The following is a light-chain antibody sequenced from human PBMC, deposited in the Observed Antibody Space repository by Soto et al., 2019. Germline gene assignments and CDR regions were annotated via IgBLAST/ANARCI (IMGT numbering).Light chain of an antibody. Sequence: DIQMTQSPSSLSASVGDRVTITCRASQDIRKKLNWYQQRPGKAPNLLIYAASSLQNGVPSRFSGSGSGTDFSLTINSLQPEDFATYYCQHYSSTLRIVTFGPGTKVDI. V-gene: IGKV1-39*01. CDR1: QDIRKK. J-gene: IGKJ3*01. CDR2: AAS. CDR3: QHYSSTLRIVT.